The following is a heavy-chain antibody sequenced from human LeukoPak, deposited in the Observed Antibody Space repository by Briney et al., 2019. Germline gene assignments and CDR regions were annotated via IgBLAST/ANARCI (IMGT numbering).Heavy chain of an antibody. CDR1: GGSISSSLYY. V-gene: IGHV4-39*07. CDR3: ARDISNCSSTSCYVEYWYFDL. Sequence: SETLSLTCTVSGGSISSSLYYWGCIRQPPGKGLEWIGSLHYSGSTYYNPSLKSRVTISVDTSKNQFSLKLSSVTAADTAVYYCARDISNCSSTSCYVEYWYFDLWGRGTLVTVSS. D-gene: IGHD2-2*01. CDR2: LHYSGST. J-gene: IGHJ2*01.